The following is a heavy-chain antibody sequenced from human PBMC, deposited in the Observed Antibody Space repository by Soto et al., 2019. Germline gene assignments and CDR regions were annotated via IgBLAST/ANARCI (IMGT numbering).Heavy chain of an antibody. D-gene: IGHD6-13*01. V-gene: IGHV1-2*04. J-gene: IGHJ6*02. CDR2: INPNSGGT. CDR3: ARDQVAAAGTPYYYYGMDV. CDR1: GYTFTGYY. Sequence: ASVKVSCKASGYTFTGYYMHWVRQAPGQGLEWMGWINPNSGGTNYAQKFQGWVTMTRDTSISTAYMELSRLRSDDTAVYYCARDQVAAAGTPYYYYGMDVWGQGTTVTVSS.